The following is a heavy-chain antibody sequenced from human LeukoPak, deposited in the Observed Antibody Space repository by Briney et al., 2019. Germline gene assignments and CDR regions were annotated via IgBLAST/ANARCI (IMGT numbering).Heavy chain of an antibody. V-gene: IGHV4-39*07. CDR3: ARTPVEMATIYYYYMDV. CDR1: GGSISSSSYY. D-gene: IGHD5-24*01. Sequence: SETLSLTCTVSGGSISSSSYYWGWIRQPPGKGLEWIGSIYYSGSTNYNPSLKSRVTISVDTSKNQFSLKLSSVTAADTAVYYCARTPVEMATIYYYYMDVWGKGTTVTISS. J-gene: IGHJ6*03. CDR2: IYYSGST.